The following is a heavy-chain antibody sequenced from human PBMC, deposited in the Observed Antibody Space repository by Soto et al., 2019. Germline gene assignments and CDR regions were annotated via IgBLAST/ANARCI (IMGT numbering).Heavy chain of an antibody. CDR3: ARHHGSPGSYFGLDV. D-gene: IGHD6-13*01. CDR2: IYPGDSDT. Sequence: PGESLTISCKVSGYSFTSYWIGLVRQMPGKGLEWMGIIYPGDSDTRYSPSFQGQVTISADKSIDTAYLQWRSLKASDTAVYYCARHHGSPGSYFGLDVWGQGTTVTVSS. CDR1: GYSFTSYW. V-gene: IGHV5-51*01. J-gene: IGHJ6*02.